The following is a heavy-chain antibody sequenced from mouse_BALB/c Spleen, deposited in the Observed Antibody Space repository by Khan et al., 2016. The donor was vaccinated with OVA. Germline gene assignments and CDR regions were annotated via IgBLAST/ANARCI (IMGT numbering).Heavy chain of an antibody. D-gene: IGHD2-1*01. CDR2: TDPANGDT. CDR3: ATLYGSPFTY. J-gene: IGHJ3*01. CDR1: GFNIIDTY. V-gene: IGHV14-3*02. Sequence: VQLQQSGAELVKPGASVGLSCTASGFNIIDTYIHWVKERPEQGPEWIGRTDPANGDTKYDPKFQGKATITADTSSNTAYLHLSSLTSEDTAVYYCATLYGSPFTYWGQGTLSLSLQ.